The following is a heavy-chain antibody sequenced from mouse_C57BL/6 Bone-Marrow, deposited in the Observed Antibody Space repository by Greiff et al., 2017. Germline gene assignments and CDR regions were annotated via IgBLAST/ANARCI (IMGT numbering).Heavy chain of an antibody. CDR2: IYPRSGNT. D-gene: IGHD2-3*01. V-gene: IGHV1-81*01. Sequence: QVQLQQSGAELARPGASVKLSCKASGYTFTSYGISWVKQRTGQGLELIGEIYPRSGNTYYNEKFKGKATLTADKSSSTAYMELRRLTSEDSAVFFCARWWDGYHEGYFDVWGTGTTVTVSS. CDR3: ARWWDGYHEGYFDV. J-gene: IGHJ1*03. CDR1: GYTFTSYG.